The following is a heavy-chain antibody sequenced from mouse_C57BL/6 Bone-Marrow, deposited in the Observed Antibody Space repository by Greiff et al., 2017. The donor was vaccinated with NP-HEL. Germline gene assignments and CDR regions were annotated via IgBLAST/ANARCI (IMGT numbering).Heavy chain of an antibody. J-gene: IGHJ4*01. CDR3: ARTGDYDQYYYAMDY. CDR2: IDPSDSYT. D-gene: IGHD2-4*01. Sequence: QVQLQQPGAELVMPGASVKLSCKASGYTFTSYWMHWVKQRPGQGLEWIGEIDPSDSYTNYNQKFKGKSTLTVDKSSSTAYMQLSSLTSEDSAVYYCARTGDYDQYYYAMDYWGQGTSVTGSS. V-gene: IGHV1-69*01. CDR1: GYTFTSYW.